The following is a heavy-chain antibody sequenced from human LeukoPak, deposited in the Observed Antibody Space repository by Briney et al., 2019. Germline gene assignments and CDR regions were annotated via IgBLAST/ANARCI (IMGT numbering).Heavy chain of an antibody. Sequence: PGGSLRLSCAASGFMFSNYAMSWVRQAPGRGLEWVSAVKTSAGDTYYEDSVRGRFTISRDNSKSTVYLQMNSLSAEDSALYYCAKGQMATILGFDSWGQGALVTVSS. J-gene: IGHJ4*02. CDR1: GFMFSNYA. CDR3: AKGQMATILGFDS. V-gene: IGHV3-23*01. D-gene: IGHD5-24*01. CDR2: VKTSAGDT.